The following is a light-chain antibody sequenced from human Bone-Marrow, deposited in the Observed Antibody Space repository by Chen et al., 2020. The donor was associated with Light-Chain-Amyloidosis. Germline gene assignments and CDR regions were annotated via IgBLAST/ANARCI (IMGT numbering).Light chain of an antibody. CDR3: QSADSSGTYEVI. J-gene: IGLJ2*01. Sequence: SYELTQPPSVSVSPGQTARITCSGDDLPTKYAYWYQQKPGQAPVLVIHRDTERPSGISARFSGSSSGKPATLTISGVQAEDEADYHCQSADSSGTYEVIFGGGTKLTVL. CDR1: DLPTKY. V-gene: IGLV3-25*03. CDR2: RDT.